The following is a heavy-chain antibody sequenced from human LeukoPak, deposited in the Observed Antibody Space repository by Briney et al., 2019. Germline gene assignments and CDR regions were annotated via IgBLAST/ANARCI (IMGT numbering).Heavy chain of an antibody. Sequence: GESLRLSCAASGFTFSTYGMNWVRQAPGKGLEWVSVISGSGGNTYYADSVKGRFTISRDNSKNTLYLQMNSLRAEDTAVYYCAKEYSVRNQFDHWGQGTLVAVSS. D-gene: IGHD1-14*01. CDR2: ISGSGGNT. V-gene: IGHV3-23*01. CDR1: GFTFSTYG. J-gene: IGHJ4*02. CDR3: AKEYSVRNQFDH.